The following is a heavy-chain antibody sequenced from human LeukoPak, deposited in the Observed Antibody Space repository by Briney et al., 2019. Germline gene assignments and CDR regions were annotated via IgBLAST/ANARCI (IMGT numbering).Heavy chain of an antibody. Sequence: PSETLSLTCTVSGGSISSYYWSWIRQPAGKGLEWIGRIYTSGSTNYNPSLKSRVTMSVDTSKSQFSLKLSSVTAADTAVYYCARDRVPAAPSDYYYYYGMDVWGQGTTVTVSS. J-gene: IGHJ6*02. CDR2: IYTSGST. V-gene: IGHV4-4*07. D-gene: IGHD2-2*01. CDR1: GGSISSYY. CDR3: ARDRVPAAPSDYYYYYGMDV.